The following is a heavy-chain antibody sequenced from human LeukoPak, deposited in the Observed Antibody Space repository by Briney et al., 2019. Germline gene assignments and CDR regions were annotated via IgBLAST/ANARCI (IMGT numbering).Heavy chain of an antibody. D-gene: IGHD1-26*01. CDR2: IYYSGST. V-gene: IGHV4-39*07. CDR1: GGSISSSSYY. J-gene: IGHJ4*02. Sequence: PSETLSLTCTVSGGSISSSSYYWGWIRQPPGKGLEWIGSIYYSGSTYYNPSLKSRVTISVDTSKNQFSLKLSSVTAADTAVYYCARAGGSYLFDYWGQGTLVTVSS. CDR3: ARAGGSYLFDY.